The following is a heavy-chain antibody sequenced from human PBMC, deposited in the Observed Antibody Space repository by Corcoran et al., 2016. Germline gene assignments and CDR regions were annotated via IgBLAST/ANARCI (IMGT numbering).Heavy chain of an antibody. CDR3: ARGHIVVVPAAIHYGMDV. J-gene: IGHJ6*02. Sequence: QVQLQQWGAGLLKPSETLSLTCAVYGGSFSGYYWSWIRQPPGKGLEWIGEINHSGSTNYNPSLKSRVTISVDTSKNQFSLKLSSVTAADTAVYYCARGHIVVVPAAIHYGMDVCGQGTTVTVSS. D-gene: IGHD2-2*01. CDR1: GGSFSGYY. CDR2: INHSGST. V-gene: IGHV4-34*01.